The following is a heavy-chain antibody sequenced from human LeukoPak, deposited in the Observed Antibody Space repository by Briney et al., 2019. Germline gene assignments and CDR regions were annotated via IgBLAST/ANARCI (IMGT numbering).Heavy chain of an antibody. J-gene: IGHJ4*02. CDR1: GYTFTGYY. V-gene: IGHV1-2*02. CDR3: ARSWVGASVDY. CDR2: INPNSGGT. D-gene: IGHD1-26*01. Sequence: GASVKVSCKASGYTFTGYYMHWVRLAPGQGLEWMGWINPNSGGTNYAQNFQGRVTMTRDTSISTAYMELSRLRSDDTAVYYCARSWVGASVDYWGQGTLVTVSS.